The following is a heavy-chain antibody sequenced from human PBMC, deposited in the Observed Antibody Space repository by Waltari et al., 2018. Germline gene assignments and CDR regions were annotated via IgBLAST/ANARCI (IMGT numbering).Heavy chain of an antibody. J-gene: IGHJ6*02. CDR1: GYSFTSYW. D-gene: IGHD3-22*01. V-gene: IGHV5-51*01. Sequence: EVQLVQSGAEVKKPGESLKISCKGSGYSFTSYWIGWVRQMPGKGLEWRGRGSSGPGGPETGTSPPVQGQGPSAADKSISTAYLQGSSLKASDTAMYYCARRGSSGRRVYYYYYGMDVWGQGTTVTVSS. CDR3: ARRGSSGRRVYYYYYGMDV. CDR2: SGPGGPET.